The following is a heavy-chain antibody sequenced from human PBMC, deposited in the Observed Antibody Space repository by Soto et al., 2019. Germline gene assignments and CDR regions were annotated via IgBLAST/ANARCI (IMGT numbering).Heavy chain of an antibody. V-gene: IGHV1-69*01. CDR1: GGTFSSYA. D-gene: IGHD3-16*02. Sequence: QVQLVQSGAEVKKPGSSVKVSCKASGGTFSSYAISWVRQAPGQGLEWMGGIIPIFGTANYAQKFQGRVTITADESTSTAYMELSSLRSEDTAVYYCARDREITFGGVIGVYYYYGMDVWGQGTTVTVSS. CDR3: ARDREITFGGVIGVYYYYGMDV. CDR2: IIPIFGTA. J-gene: IGHJ6*02.